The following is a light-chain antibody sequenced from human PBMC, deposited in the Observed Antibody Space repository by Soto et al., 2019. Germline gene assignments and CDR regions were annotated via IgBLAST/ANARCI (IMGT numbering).Light chain of an antibody. V-gene: IGLV2-14*01. J-gene: IGLJ1*01. Sequence: QSVLTQPASVSGSPGQSITISCTGTSGDVGGHNYVSWYQQHPGKAPKLIIYEVTNRPSGVSDRFSGPKSGNTASLTISGLQAEDEADYYCTSYTRSATPYIYGSGTKVTVL. CDR1: SGDVGGHNY. CDR3: TSYTRSATPYI. CDR2: EVT.